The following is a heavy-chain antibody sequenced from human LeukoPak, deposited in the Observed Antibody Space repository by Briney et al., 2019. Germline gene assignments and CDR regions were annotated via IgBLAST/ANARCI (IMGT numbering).Heavy chain of an antibody. D-gene: IGHD2-2*01. CDR2: ISYTGTYI. Sequence: GGSLRLSCAASAFSLNAYNMNWVRQAPGKGLEWVSSISYTGTYIYYADSVKGRFTISRDNSKNTLYLQMNSLRAEDTAVYYCARGDSDCSSTSCPVGGYWGQGTLVTVSS. CDR3: ARGDSDCSSTSCPVGGY. V-gene: IGHV3-21*01. CDR1: AFSLNAYN. J-gene: IGHJ4*02.